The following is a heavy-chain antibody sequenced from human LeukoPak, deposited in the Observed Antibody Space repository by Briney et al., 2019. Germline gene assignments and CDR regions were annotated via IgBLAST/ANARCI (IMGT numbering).Heavy chain of an antibody. CDR1: GGSFSGYY. CDR2: INHSGST. V-gene: IGHV4-34*01. Sequence: SETLSLTCAVYGGSFSGYYWIWIRQPPGKGLEWIGEINHSGSTNYNPSLKSRVTISVDTSKKQFSLKLSSVTAADTAVYYCARGRGATIPFPPDYWGQGTLVTVSS. D-gene: IGHD5-12*01. CDR3: ARGRGATIPFPPDY. J-gene: IGHJ4*02.